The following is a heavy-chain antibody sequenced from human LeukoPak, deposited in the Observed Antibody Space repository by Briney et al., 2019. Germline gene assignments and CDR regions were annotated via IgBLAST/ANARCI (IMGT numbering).Heavy chain of an antibody. Sequence: GGSLRLSCAASGFSFSDYGMHWVRQAPGKGLEWVAFIRYDGSNRNYTDSVKGRFTISRDNSKNTVSLQMDSLRAEDTAVYYCAKISPYSTGWYFDYWGPGTLVTVSS. J-gene: IGHJ4*02. CDR1: GFSFSDYG. D-gene: IGHD6-19*01. CDR2: IRYDGSNR. V-gene: IGHV3-30*02. CDR3: AKISPYSTGWYFDY.